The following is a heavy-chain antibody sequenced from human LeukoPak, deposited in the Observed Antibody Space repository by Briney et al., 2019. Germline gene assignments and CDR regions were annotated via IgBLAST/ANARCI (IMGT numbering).Heavy chain of an antibody. CDR1: GYTFSSYG. Sequence: SGGSLRLSCAASGYTFSSYGMHWVRQAPGKGLEWVAVTWYDGSKAYYADSVKGRFTISRDLSKNTLYLQMNSLRAEDTAVYYCARDLHRSGWSDFDYWGQGTLVTVSS. J-gene: IGHJ4*02. CDR3: ARDLHRSGWSDFDY. D-gene: IGHD6-19*01. CDR2: TWYDGSKA. V-gene: IGHV3-33*08.